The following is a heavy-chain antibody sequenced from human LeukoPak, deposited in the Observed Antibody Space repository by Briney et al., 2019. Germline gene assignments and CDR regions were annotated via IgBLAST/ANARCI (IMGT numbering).Heavy chain of an antibody. CDR1: GYTFTSYG. CDR3: ARDLVGYSSPYWYFDL. V-gene: IGHV1-18*01. CDR2: ISAYNGNT. J-gene: IGHJ2*01. D-gene: IGHD6-13*01. Sequence: GASVKVSCKASGYTFTSYGISWVRQAPGQGLEWMGGISAYNGNTNYAQKLQGRVTMTTDTSTSTAYMELRSLRSDDTAVYYCARDLVGYSSPYWYFDLWGRGTLVTVSS.